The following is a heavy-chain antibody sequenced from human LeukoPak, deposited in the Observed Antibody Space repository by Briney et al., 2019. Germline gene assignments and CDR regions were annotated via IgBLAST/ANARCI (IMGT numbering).Heavy chain of an antibody. CDR3: ARDNWNDVSGAFDV. D-gene: IGHD1-1*01. V-gene: IGHV3-23*01. J-gene: IGHJ3*01. Sequence: GGSLRLSCAASGFTFSNYAMSWVRQAPGKGLEWASGIRHSGGNTYSADSVKGRFTISRDNSKSTLYLQMNRLRAEDSALYFCARDNWNDVSGAFDVWGQGTVVTVSS. CDR1: GFTFSNYA. CDR2: IRHSGGNT.